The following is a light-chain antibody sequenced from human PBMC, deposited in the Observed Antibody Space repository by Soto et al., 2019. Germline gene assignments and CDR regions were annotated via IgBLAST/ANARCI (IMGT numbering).Light chain of an antibody. CDR1: NSNIGSNT. CDR3: AAWDDRLSAVV. V-gene: IGLV1-44*01. CDR2: SND. J-gene: IGLJ2*01. Sequence: QSVLTQPPSASGTPGQRVTISCSGSNSNIGSNTVNWYQQLPGTAPKLLIYSNDQRPSGVPDRFSGSKSGTSASLAISGLQSEDEADYYCAAWDDRLSAVVFGGGTKVTVL.